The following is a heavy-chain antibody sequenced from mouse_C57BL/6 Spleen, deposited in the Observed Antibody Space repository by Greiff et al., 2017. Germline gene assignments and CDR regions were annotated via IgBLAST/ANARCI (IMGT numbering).Heavy chain of an antibody. Sequence: VQLQQSGAELVKPGASVKMSCKASGYTFTSYWITWVKQRPGQGLEWIGDIYPGSGSTNYNEKFKSKATLTVDTSSSTAYMQLSSLTSEDSAVYYCARGSLYSNLFAYWGQGTLVTVSA. CDR1: GYTFTSYW. D-gene: IGHD2-5*01. V-gene: IGHV1-55*01. CDR2: IYPGSGST. J-gene: IGHJ3*01. CDR3: ARGSLYSNLFAY.